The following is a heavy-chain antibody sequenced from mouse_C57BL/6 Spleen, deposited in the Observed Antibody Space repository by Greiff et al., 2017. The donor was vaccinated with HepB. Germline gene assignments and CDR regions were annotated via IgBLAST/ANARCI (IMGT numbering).Heavy chain of an antibody. CDR2: IDPSDSYT. D-gene: IGHD1-1*01. Sequence: VQLQQPGAELVMPGASVKLSCKASGYTFTSYWMHWVKQRPGQGLEWIGEIDPSDSYTNYNQKFKGKSTLTVDKSSSTAYMQLSSLTSEDSAVYYCARSSLYYGSSYRYFDVWGTGTTVTVSS. CDR1: GYTFTSYW. J-gene: IGHJ1*03. V-gene: IGHV1-69*01. CDR3: ARSSLYYGSSYRYFDV.